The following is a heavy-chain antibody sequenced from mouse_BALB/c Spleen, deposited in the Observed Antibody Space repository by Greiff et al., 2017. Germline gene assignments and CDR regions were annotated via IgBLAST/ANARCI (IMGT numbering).Heavy chain of an antibody. Sequence: EVMLVESGGGLVKPGGSLKLSCAASGFTFSDYYMYWVRQTPEKRLEWVATISDGGSYTYYPDSVKGRFTISRDNAKNNLYLQMSSLKSEDTAMYYCARWGFYGNYFDYWGQGTTLTVSS. CDR3: ARWGFYGNYFDY. CDR1: GFTFSDYY. D-gene: IGHD2-1*01. J-gene: IGHJ2*01. V-gene: IGHV5-4*02. CDR2: ISDGGSYT.